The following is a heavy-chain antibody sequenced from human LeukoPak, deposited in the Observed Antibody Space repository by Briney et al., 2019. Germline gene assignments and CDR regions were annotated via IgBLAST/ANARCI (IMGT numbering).Heavy chain of an antibody. CDR2: ISYDGSNK. J-gene: IGHJ4*02. CDR3: ARPRGDRYISGFDY. CDR1: GFTFSSYA. V-gene: IGHV3-30*04. Sequence: GRSLRLSCAASGFTFSSYAMHWVRQAPGKGLEWVAVISYDGSNKYYADSVKGRFTISRDNSKNTLYLQMNSLRAEDTAVYYCARPRGDRYISGFDYWGQGTLVTVSS. D-gene: IGHD5-24*01.